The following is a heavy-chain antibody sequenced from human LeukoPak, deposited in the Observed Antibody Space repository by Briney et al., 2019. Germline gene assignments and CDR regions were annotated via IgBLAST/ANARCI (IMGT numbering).Heavy chain of an antibody. CDR1: GGSISSGGYY. CDR3: AREERRYYVGTRSHYSGY. D-gene: IGHD3-10*02. Sequence: TLTHTCTVSGGSISSGGYYWSWIRQHPGKGLEWIGYIYYSGSTYYNPSLKSRVTISVDTSKNQFSLKLSSVTAADTAVYYCAREERRYYVGTRSHYSGYWGQGTLVTVSS. V-gene: IGHV4-31*03. CDR2: IYYSGST. J-gene: IGHJ4*02.